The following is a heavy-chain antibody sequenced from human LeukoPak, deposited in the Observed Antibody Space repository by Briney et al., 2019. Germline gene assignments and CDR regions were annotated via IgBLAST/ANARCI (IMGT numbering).Heavy chain of an antibody. CDR3: ARGRFGVVIISYFDY. CDR1: GGTFSSYA. D-gene: IGHD3-3*01. J-gene: IGHJ4*02. V-gene: IGHV1-69*04. Sequence: SVKVSCKASGGTFSSYAISWVRQAPGQGLEWMGRIIPILGIANYAQKFQGRVTITTDESTSTAYMELSSLRSEDTAVYYCARGRFGVVIISYFDYWGQGTLVTVSS. CDR2: IIPILGIA.